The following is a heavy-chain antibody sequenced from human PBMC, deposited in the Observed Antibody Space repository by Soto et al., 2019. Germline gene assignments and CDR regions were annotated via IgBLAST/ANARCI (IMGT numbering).Heavy chain of an antibody. D-gene: IGHD3-10*01. Sequence: VQLLESGGGLVQPGGSLRLSCAASGFTFNNYAMTWVRQAPGKGLEWVSAISGGGDTTSYADSVKGRFTVSRDGSKNTLYLQMSSLRAEDTALYYCAKGRGGSGSRTPRVDFWGQGTLVTVSS. CDR1: GFTFNNYA. CDR3: AKGRGGSGSRTPRVDF. J-gene: IGHJ4*02. CDR2: ISGGGDTT. V-gene: IGHV3-23*01.